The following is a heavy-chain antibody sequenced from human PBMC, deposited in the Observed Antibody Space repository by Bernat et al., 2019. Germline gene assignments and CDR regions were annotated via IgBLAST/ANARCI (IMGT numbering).Heavy chain of an antibody. V-gene: IGHV4-34*01. CDR1: GESFSGSY. Sequence: QLQLQQWGAGLLKPSETLSLTCAVYGESFSGSYWSWIRQPPGKGLEWIGEMNQSGSTNYNPSLKSRVTISVDTSKNHFSLKLSSVTAADTAVYYCARATFNMVRGVTAFDYWGQGTLVTVSS. J-gene: IGHJ4*02. D-gene: IGHD3-10*01. CDR3: ARATFNMVRGVTAFDY. CDR2: MNQSGST.